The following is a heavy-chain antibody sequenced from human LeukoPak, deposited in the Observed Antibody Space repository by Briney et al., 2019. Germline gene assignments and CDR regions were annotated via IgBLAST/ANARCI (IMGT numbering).Heavy chain of an antibody. CDR2: INPNSGGT. CDR3: ARDRDDIVVVPAAGD. J-gene: IGHJ4*02. V-gene: IGHV1-2*02. D-gene: IGHD2-2*01. CDR1: GYTFTGYY. Sequence: GASVKVSCKASGYTFTGYYMHWVRQAPGQGLEWMGWINPNSGGTNYAQKFQGRVTMTRDTSISTAYMELSRLRSDDTAVYYCARDRDDIVVVPAAGDWGQGTLVTVSS.